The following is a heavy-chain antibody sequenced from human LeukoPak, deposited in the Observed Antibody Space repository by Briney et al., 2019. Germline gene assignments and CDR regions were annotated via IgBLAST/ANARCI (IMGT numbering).Heavy chain of an antibody. D-gene: IGHD2-2*01. CDR3: ARDAVPAARGSLYYYYGMDV. CDR1: GGSISSYY. Sequence: SETLSLTCTVSGGSISSYYWSWIRQPAGKGLEWIGRIYTSGSTNYNPSLKSRVTMSVDTSKNQFSLKLSSVTAADTAVYYCARDAVPAARGSLYYYYGMDVWGQGTTVTVSS. V-gene: IGHV4-4*07. J-gene: IGHJ6*02. CDR2: IYTSGST.